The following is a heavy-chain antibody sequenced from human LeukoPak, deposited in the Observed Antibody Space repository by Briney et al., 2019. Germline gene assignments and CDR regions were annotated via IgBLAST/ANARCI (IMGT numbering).Heavy chain of an antibody. CDR2: IDHSGSA. CDR1: GDSITTGGHY. V-gene: IGHV4-31*03. CDR3: ARGVSYTVFGVAADAFDI. D-gene: IGHD3-3*01. J-gene: IGHJ3*02. Sequence: PSETLSLTCTVSGDSITTGGHYWSWSREHPGRGLEWIGYIDHSGSANYNPSLESRITISGDTSKNQFALKVTSVTAADTAVYFCARGVSYTVFGVAADAFDIWGQGTVVSVSS.